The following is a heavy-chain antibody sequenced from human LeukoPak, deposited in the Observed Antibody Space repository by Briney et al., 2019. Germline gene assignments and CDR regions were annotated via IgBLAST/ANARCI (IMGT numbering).Heavy chain of an antibody. CDR2: ISYDGSNK. D-gene: IGHD6-19*01. CDR1: GFIFSSCG. V-gene: IGHV3-30*03. Sequence: PGGSLRLSCAASGFIFSSCGMHWVRQAPGKGLEWVAVISYDGSNKDYADSVKGRFTISRDNAKNTLYLQMNSLRADDTAVYYCARGGRFLWLISRYSDLWGRGTLVTVSS. CDR3: ARGGRFLWLISRYSDL. J-gene: IGHJ2*01.